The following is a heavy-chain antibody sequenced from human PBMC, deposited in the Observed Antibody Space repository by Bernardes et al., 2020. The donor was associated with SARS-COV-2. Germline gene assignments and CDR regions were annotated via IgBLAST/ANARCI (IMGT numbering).Heavy chain of an antibody. D-gene: IGHD3-3*01. Sequence: GGSLRLSCAASGFTLSSYSMNWVRQAPGKGLEWVSSISSSSSYIYYADSVKGRFTISRDNAKNSLYLQMNSLRAEDTAVYYCARGALWSGYPTKYYYYGMDVWGQGTTVTVSS. CDR3: ARGALWSGYPTKYYYYGMDV. CDR2: ISSSSSYI. CDR1: GFTLSSYS. V-gene: IGHV3-21*01. J-gene: IGHJ6*02.